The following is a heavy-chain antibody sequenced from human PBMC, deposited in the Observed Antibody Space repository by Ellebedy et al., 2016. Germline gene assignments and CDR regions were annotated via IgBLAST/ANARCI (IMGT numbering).Heavy chain of an antibody. J-gene: IGHJ4*02. D-gene: IGHD3-10*01. CDR1: GASISSYY. V-gene: IGHV4-59*01. CDR2: IHHGGTT. Sequence: SETLSLTCTVSGASISSYYWSWIRQPPGKGLEWVGHIHHGGTTRYNPSLKSRVTISVDTSKNQFSLKLSSVTAADTAVYYCVRDSPYGSGTYYFDYWGQGTLVTVSS. CDR3: VRDSPYGSGTYYFDY.